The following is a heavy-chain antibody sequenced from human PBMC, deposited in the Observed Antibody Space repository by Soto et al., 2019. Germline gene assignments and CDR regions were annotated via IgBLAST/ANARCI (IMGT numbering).Heavy chain of an antibody. Sequence: QVQLQESGPGLVQPSGTLSLTCAVSGGSISSSNWWSWVRQPPGKGLEWIGEIYHSGSTNYNPSLKSRVTISVDKSQNQFSLKLTSVTAADTAVYYCARVLGNDAFDIWGQGTMVTVSS. D-gene: IGHD3-3*02. J-gene: IGHJ3*02. CDR3: ARVLGNDAFDI. CDR2: IYHSGST. V-gene: IGHV4-4*02. CDR1: GGSISSSNW.